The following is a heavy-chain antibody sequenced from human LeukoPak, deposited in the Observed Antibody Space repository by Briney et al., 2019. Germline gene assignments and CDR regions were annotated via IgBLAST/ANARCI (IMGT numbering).Heavy chain of an antibody. V-gene: IGHV3-23*01. J-gene: IGHJ1*01. CDR3: AKAPISNWGSLFEN. CDR2: TSGSGDTP. Sequence: GGSLRLSCAASGFTFSTYGMSWVRQVPGKGLEWVSATSGSGDTPYYADSVKGRFTISRDNSRNTIYLQINSLRAEDTAIYYCAKAPISNWGSLFENWGQGTQVIVSA. D-gene: IGHD7-27*01. CDR1: GFTFSTYG.